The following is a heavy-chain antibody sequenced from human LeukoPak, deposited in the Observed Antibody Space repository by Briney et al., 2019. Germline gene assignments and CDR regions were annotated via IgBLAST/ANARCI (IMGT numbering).Heavy chain of an antibody. D-gene: IGHD3-10*01. V-gene: IGHV4-61*01. CDR1: GGSVSRGSYG. Sequence: PSETLSLTCTVSGGSVSRGSYGWNWSRQPPGKRLKWIGYIYYSGSTNYNPSLKSRVTISVDTSKNQFSLKLSSVTAADTAVYYCASSPHYGSGSYFDYWGQGTLVTVSS. J-gene: IGHJ4*02. CDR3: ASSPHYGSGSYFDY. CDR2: IYYSGST.